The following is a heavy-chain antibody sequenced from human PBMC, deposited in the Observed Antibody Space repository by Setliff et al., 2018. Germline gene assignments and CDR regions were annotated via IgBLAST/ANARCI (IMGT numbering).Heavy chain of an antibody. CDR3: VRGKKLITMVRGVILGGRYYYYYMDV. V-gene: IGHV1-8*02. CDR1: GFTFTNYD. J-gene: IGHJ6*03. Sequence: ASVKVSCKASGFTFTNYDINWVRQATGQGLEWMGWMNPNSDNTGYAQKFQGRVTMTRNTSISTAYMELSSLRSEDTAVYFCVRGKKLITMVRGVILGGRYYYYYMDVWGKGTTVT. CDR2: MNPNSDNT. D-gene: IGHD3-10*01.